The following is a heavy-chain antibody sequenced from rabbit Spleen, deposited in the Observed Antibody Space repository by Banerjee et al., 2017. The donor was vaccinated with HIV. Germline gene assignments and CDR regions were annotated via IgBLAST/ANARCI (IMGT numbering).Heavy chain of an antibody. CDR2: IYVVSGDT. CDR3: ARGVYDDYDTYYFDL. J-gene: IGHJ4*01. Sequence: QSLEESGGGLVKPGGTLTLTCKASGFDFSVYGLSWVRQAPGKGLEWIACIYVVSGDTDYANWATGRFTISKTSSTTVTLQRTSLTAADTATYFCARGVYDDYDTYYFDLWGPGTLVTVS. D-gene: IGHD2-1*01. V-gene: IGHV1S40*01. CDR1: GFDFSVYG.